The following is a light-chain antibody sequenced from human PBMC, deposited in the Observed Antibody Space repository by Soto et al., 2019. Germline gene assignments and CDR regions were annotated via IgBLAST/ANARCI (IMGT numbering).Light chain of an antibody. V-gene: IGKV1-5*01. CDR1: QSISTW. CDR2: DAA. J-gene: IGKJ1*01. Sequence: DIQMTQSPSTLSATVGDRVTITFRASQSISTWLAWYQQKPGKAPKLLIYDAASFEVGVPSRFSGSGSRTEFTLTISSLQPDDYGTYYCQQYYDFRTFGQGTKVDIK. CDR3: QQYYDFRT.